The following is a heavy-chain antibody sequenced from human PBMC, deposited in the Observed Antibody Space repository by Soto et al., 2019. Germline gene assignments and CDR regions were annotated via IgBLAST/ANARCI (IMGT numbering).Heavy chain of an antibody. D-gene: IGHD3-3*01. J-gene: IGHJ4*02. V-gene: IGHV4-61*01. Sequence: QVLLQESGPVLVKPSETLSLICTVSGGSFRSGSYHWSWIRQPPGKGLEWIGYVYHTGRTSYNPSLKSRVSSSMDTSKNQFSLDLDSVTTADTAVYFCARDFAYFDSWGQGTLVTVSS. CDR2: VYHTGRT. CDR1: GGSFRSGSYH. CDR3: ARDFAYFDS.